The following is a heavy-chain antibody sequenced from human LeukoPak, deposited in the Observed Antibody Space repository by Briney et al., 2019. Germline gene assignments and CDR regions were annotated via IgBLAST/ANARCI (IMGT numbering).Heavy chain of an antibody. CDR1: GGSVSSSSYY. J-gene: IGHJ5*02. Sequence: SETLSLTCTVSGGSVSSSSYYWGWIRQPPGKGLEWIGYLYYSGSTNYNPSLKSRVTMSVDTSKNQFSLKLSSVTAADTAVYYCARGGTMVRGVDLGVWFDPWGQGTLVTVSS. V-gene: IGHV4-61*05. CDR2: LYYSGST. CDR3: ARGGTMVRGVDLGVWFDP. D-gene: IGHD3-10*01.